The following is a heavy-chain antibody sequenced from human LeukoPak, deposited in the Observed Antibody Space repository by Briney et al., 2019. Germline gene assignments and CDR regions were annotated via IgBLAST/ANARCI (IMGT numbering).Heavy chain of an antibody. V-gene: IGHV4-39*07. CDR1: GGSISSSSYY. CDR2: IYYSGST. CDR3: ARETRDSSGPMDV. D-gene: IGHD3-22*01. Sequence: PSETLSLTCTVSGGSISSSSYYWGWIRQPPGKGLEWIGSIYYSGSTYYNPSLKSRVTISVDTSKNQFSLKLSSVTAADTAVYYCARETRDSSGPMDVWGKGTTVTVSS. J-gene: IGHJ6*03.